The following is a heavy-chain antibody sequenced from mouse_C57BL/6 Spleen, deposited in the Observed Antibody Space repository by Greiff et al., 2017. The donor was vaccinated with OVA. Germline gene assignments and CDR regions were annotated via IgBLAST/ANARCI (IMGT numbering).Heavy chain of an antibody. Sequence: EVQGVESGGGLVKPGGSLKLSCAASGFTFSSYTMSWVRQTPEKRLEWVATISGGGGNTYYPDSVKGRFTISRDNAKNTLYLQMSSLRSEDTALYYCARLITTVAPYYFDYWGQGTTLTVSS. CDR2: ISGGGGNT. V-gene: IGHV5-9*01. D-gene: IGHD1-1*01. J-gene: IGHJ2*01. CDR3: ARLITTVAPYYFDY. CDR1: GFTFSSYT.